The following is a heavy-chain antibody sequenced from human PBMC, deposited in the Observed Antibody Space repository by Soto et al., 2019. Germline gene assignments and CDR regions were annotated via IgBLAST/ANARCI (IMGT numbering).Heavy chain of an antibody. Sequence: GGSLRLSCAASGFTFSDYYMSWIRQAPGKGLEWVSYISSSGSTIYYADSVKGRFTISRDNAKNSLYLQMNSLRAEDTVVYYCARLDASGRRNPWLDYYYYYYMDVWGKGTTVTVSS. CDR2: ISSSGSTI. CDR1: GFTFSDYY. J-gene: IGHJ6*03. D-gene: IGHD6-19*01. V-gene: IGHV3-11*01. CDR3: ARLDASGRRNPWLDYYYYYYMDV.